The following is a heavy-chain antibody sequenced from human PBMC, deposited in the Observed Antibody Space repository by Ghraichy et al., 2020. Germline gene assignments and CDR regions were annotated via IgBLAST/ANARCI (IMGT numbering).Heavy chain of an antibody. V-gene: IGHV3-21*01. D-gene: IGHD1-26*01. CDR2: ISSSSSYI. Sequence: GGSLRLSCAASGFTFSSYSMNWVRQAPGKGLEWVSSISSSSSYIYYADSVKGRFTISRDNAKNSLYLQMNSLRAEDTAVYYCAREEREWELLRGSDWFDPWGQGTLVTVSS. CDR1: GFTFSSYS. CDR3: AREEREWELLRGSDWFDP. J-gene: IGHJ5*02.